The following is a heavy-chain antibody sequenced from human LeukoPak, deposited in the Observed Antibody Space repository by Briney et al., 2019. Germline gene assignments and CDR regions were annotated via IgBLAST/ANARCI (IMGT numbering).Heavy chain of an antibody. CDR2: MFYSGST. Sequence: SETLSLTCTVSGGSISGYYWSWIRQPPGKGLEWIGYMFYSGSTNYNPSLNSRVTISVDTSKNQFSLRLRSVTAADTAVYYCAREEWYGSGSYIDYWGQGTLVTVSS. CDR1: GGSISGYY. J-gene: IGHJ4*02. V-gene: IGHV4-59*01. D-gene: IGHD3-10*01. CDR3: AREEWYGSGSYIDY.